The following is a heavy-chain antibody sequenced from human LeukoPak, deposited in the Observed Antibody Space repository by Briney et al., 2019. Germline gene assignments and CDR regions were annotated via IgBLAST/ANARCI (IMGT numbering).Heavy chain of an antibody. CDR1: GFTFSTYT. V-gene: IGHV3-21*01. D-gene: IGHD1-14*01. CDR3: ARGVGIPDAGSDY. J-gene: IGHJ4*02. Sequence: GGSLRLSCAASGFTFSTYTMNWVRQAPGKGLEWVSSISSSSTYIYYADSVKGRFTISRDNAKNSLYLQMNSLRAEDTAVYYCARGVGIPDAGSDYWGQGTLVTVSS. CDR2: ISSSSTYI.